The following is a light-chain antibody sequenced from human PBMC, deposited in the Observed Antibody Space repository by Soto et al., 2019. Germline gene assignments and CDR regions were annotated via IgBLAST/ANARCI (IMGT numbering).Light chain of an antibody. CDR2: EDN. V-gene: IGLV6-57*04. J-gene: IGLJ2*01. CDR3: QSYDSSNPVV. Sequence: NFMLTQPHSVSESPGKTVIISCTRSSGRIASNYVQWYQQRPGSAPTTVIYEDNLRPSGVPDRFSGSIDSSSNSASLTISGLKTEDEPDYYCQSYDSSNPVVFGGGTKLTVL. CDR1: SGRIASNY.